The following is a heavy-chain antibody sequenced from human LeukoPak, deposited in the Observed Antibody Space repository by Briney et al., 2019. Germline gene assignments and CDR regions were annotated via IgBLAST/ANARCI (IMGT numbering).Heavy chain of an antibody. CDR3: ARVTYCSSVSCSSYYFDY. CDR2: INPNSGGT. J-gene: IGHJ4*02. Sequence: ASVKVSRKASGYTFTGYYMHWVRQAPGQGLEWMGWINPNSGGTNYARKFQGRVTMTRDTSISTAYMELSRLRSDDTAVYFCARVTYCSSVSCSSYYFDYWGQGTLVTVSS. D-gene: IGHD2-2*01. V-gene: IGHV1-2*02. CDR1: GYTFTGYY.